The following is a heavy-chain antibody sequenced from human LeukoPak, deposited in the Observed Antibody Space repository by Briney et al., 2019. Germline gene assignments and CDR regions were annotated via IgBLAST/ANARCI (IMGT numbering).Heavy chain of an antibody. Sequence: ASVKVSCKASGYTFTSYGISWVRRAPGQGLEWMGWISAYNGNTNYAQKLQGRVTVTTDTSTSTAYMELRSLRSDDTAVYYCARRDSGNMYGYWGQGTLVTVSS. V-gene: IGHV1-18*01. D-gene: IGHD3-10*01. CDR1: GYTFTSYG. CDR3: ARRDSGNMYGY. CDR2: ISAYNGNT. J-gene: IGHJ4*02.